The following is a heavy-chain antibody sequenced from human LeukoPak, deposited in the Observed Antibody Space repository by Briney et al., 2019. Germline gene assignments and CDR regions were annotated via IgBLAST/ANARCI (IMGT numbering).Heavy chain of an antibody. CDR3: ARETPDDILTGYQKGRDYFDY. Sequence: GASVKVSCKASGYTFTSYGISWVRQAPGQGLEWMGWINPNSGGTNYAQKFQGWVTMTRDTSISTAYMELSRLRSDDTAVYYCARETPDDILTGYQKGRDYFDYWGQGTLVTVSS. V-gene: IGHV1-2*04. D-gene: IGHD3-9*01. CDR1: GYTFTSYG. J-gene: IGHJ4*02. CDR2: INPNSGGT.